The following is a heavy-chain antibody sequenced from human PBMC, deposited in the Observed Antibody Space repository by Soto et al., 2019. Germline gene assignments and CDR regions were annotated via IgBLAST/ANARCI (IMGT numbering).Heavy chain of an antibody. CDR1: GYTFVSYG. CDR2: ISPYNGNT. D-gene: IGHD3-22*01. Sequence: QIQLVQSAAEVKKPGASVKVSCKTSGYTFVSYGISWVRQAPGQGLEWMGWISPYNGNTNFAQRFRGRVTLTTDTSTDIVYMDLGSLKSDDTAVYYCARDQNCFDRSGDYDHWGQGTLITVSS. J-gene: IGHJ5*02. CDR3: ARDQNCFDRSGDYDH. V-gene: IGHV1-18*04.